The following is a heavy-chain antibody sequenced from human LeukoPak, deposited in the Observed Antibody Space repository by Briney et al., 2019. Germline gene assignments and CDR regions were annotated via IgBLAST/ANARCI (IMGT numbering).Heavy chain of an antibody. CDR1: GGSISSYY. J-gene: IGHJ6*03. CDR2: IYYSGST. Sequence: SETLSLTCTVSGGSISSYYWSWIRQPPGKGLEWIGYIYYSGSTNYNPSLKSRVTISVDTSKNQFSLKLSSVTAADTAVYYYARGVHYYDYYYMDVWGKGTTVTVSS. V-gene: IGHV4-59*01. CDR3: ARGVHYYDYYYMDV.